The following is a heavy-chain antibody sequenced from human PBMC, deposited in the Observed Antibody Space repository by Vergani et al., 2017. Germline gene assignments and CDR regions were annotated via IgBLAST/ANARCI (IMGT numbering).Heavy chain of an antibody. D-gene: IGHD6-19*01. J-gene: IGHJ4*02. CDR2: ISYDGSNK. Sequence: QVQLVESGGGVVQPGRSLRLSCAASGFTFSSYAMHLVRQAPGKGLEWVAVISYDGSNKYYADSVKGRFTISRDNSKNTLYLQMNSLRAEDTAVYYCARDAGSGWYLFVYWGQGTLVTVSA. V-gene: IGHV3-30-3*01. CDR3: ARDAGSGWYLFVY. CDR1: GFTFSSYA.